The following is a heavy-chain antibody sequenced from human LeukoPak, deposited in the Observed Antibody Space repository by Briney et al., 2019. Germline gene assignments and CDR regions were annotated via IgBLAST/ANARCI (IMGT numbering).Heavy chain of an antibody. V-gene: IGHV4-4*02. J-gene: IGHJ6*03. CDR1: GGSISSSNW. Sequence: SETLSLTCAVSGGSISSSNWWSWIRQPPGKGLEWIGEIYHSGSTNYNPSLKSRVTISVDKSKTQFSLKLSSVTAADTAVYYCARDRLDIVVFPPSKQRRYMDVWGKGTTVTVSS. CDR3: ARDRLDIVVFPPSKQRRYMDV. D-gene: IGHD2-15*01. CDR2: IYHSGST.